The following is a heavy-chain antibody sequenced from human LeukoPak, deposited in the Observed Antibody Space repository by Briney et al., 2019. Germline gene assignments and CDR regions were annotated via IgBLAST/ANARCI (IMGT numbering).Heavy chain of an antibody. J-gene: IGHJ4*02. CDR1: GYTFTSYG. V-gene: IGHV1-18*01. D-gene: IGHD3-22*01. CDR2: ISAYNGNT. Sequence: ASVKVSCKASGYTFTSYGISWVRQAPGQGLEWMGWISAYNGNTNYAQKLQGRVTMTTDTSTSTAYMELRSLRSDDTAVYYCARVGDYYDSSGYYGDYWGQGTLVTVSS. CDR3: ARVGDYYDSSGYYGDY.